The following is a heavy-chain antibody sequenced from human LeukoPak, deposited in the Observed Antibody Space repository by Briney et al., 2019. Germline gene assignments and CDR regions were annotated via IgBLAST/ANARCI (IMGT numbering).Heavy chain of an antibody. CDR1: GFTFSDYS. J-gene: IGHJ4*02. Sequence: SGGSLRLSCAASGFTFSDYSMNWVRQAPGKGLEWISYIGIDSGNTNYGDSVKGRFTISGDKAKNSLYLQMNSLRVEDTAVYYCARDYKYAFDNWGQGTLVTVSS. D-gene: IGHD5-24*01. V-gene: IGHV3-48*01. CDR3: ARDYKYAFDN. CDR2: IGIDSGNT.